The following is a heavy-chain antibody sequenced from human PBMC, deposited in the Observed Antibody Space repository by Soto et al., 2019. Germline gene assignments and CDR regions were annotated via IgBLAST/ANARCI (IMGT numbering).Heavy chain of an antibody. V-gene: IGHV1-58*01. CDR2: IVVGSGNT. D-gene: IGHD3-16*01. CDR3: AAGTRWYVWEQPLLLY. CDR1: GFTLTSTS. Sequence: GAPVEPSSEAPGFTLTSTSVQSARHAHRQRLEWTGWIVVGSGNTNYAQKFQERVTITRDRSTSTAYMELSSLRSEDTAVYYCAAGTRWYVWEQPLLLYWGQGPLVT. J-gene: IGHJ4*02.